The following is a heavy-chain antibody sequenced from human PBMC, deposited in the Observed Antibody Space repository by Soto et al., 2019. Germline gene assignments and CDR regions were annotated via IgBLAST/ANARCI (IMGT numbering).Heavy chain of an antibody. CDR3: APYRGGQGVYFEY. Sequence: DVQLLESGGGLVQPGGSLRLSCGASGFIFSNYAMSWVRQAPGKGLEWVSGLTSSGDSSYYADSVNGRFTIFRDNSKNTLYLKMNSLRADDTAVYYCAPYRGGQGVYFEYWGQGTLVTVSS. D-gene: IGHD3-10*01. CDR1: GFIFSNYA. CDR2: LTSSGDSS. V-gene: IGHV3-23*01. J-gene: IGHJ4*02.